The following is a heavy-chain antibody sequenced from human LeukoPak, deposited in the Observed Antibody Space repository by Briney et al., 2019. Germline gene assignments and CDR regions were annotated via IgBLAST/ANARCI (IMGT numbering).Heavy chain of an antibody. Sequence: GGSLRLSCAAFGFTFSSYEMNWVRQAPGKGLEWVSYISSSGSTIYYADSVKGRFTISRDNAKNSLYLQMNSLRAEDTAVYYCAELGITMIGGVWGKGTTVTVSS. D-gene: IGHD3-10*02. CDR2: ISSSGSTI. CDR3: AELGITMIGGV. J-gene: IGHJ6*04. V-gene: IGHV3-48*03. CDR1: GFTFSSYE.